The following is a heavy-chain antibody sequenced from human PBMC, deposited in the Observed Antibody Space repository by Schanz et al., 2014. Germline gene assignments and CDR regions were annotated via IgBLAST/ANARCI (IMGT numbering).Heavy chain of an antibody. J-gene: IGHJ4*01. CDR2: ISGTTTYT. V-gene: IGHV3-21*05. CDR1: GFTFSSYK. Sequence: EVQLVESGGGLVQPGGSLRLSCAASGFTFSSYKMNWVRQAPGKGLEWVSYISGTTTYTNYADSVKGRFTISRDNAKNSLYLQMNSLRAEDTAVYYCAREQIMAAAGLVDYWGHGTLVTVSS. D-gene: IGHD6-13*01. CDR3: AREQIMAAAGLVDY.